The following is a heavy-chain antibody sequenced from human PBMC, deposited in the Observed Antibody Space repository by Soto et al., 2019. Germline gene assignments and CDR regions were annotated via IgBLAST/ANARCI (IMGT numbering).Heavy chain of an antibody. CDR2: IDPSDSYT. V-gene: IGHV5-10-1*01. Sequence: XESLKIYRKGSGYSFNSYLLIWVRQMPGKGLEWMGRIDPSDSYTNYSPSLQGHVTISADKSISTAYLQWSRLKASDTAMYYCARNGIAAAGPDAFDFWGQGTMVTVSS. J-gene: IGHJ3*01. CDR1: GYSFNSYL. CDR3: ARNGIAAAGPDAFDF. D-gene: IGHD6-13*01.